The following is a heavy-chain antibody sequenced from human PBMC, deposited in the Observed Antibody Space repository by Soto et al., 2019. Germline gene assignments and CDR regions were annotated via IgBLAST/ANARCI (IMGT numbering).Heavy chain of an antibody. Sequence: EVRLVESGGDLVKSGGSLRLSCVGSGFLFRNYEMNWVRQAPGKGLEWLAHISTTGGHVSESDSVKGRFTISRDNTKPTLYLQMTSLRTEDTGVYYCVSQPHWARPFEYWGQGTLVNVSS. V-gene: IGHV3-48*03. CDR1: GFLFRNYE. CDR3: VSQPHWARPFEY. J-gene: IGHJ4*02. D-gene: IGHD7-27*01. CDR2: ISTTGGHV.